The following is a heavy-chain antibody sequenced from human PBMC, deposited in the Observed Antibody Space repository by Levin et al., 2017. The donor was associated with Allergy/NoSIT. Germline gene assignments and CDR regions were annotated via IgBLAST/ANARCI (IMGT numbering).Heavy chain of an antibody. Sequence: SETLSLTCSVSGGSISRHFWSWIRQSPGKGLEYIGYISSSGITNYNPSLQSRVSISVDTSKNQFSLKVTSVTAADTAVYYCARAVGYTYGFLWWFDSWGQGTLVTVSS. V-gene: IGHV4-59*11. D-gene: IGHD3-3*01. CDR2: ISSSGIT. CDR3: ARAVGYTYGFLWWFDS. J-gene: IGHJ5*01. CDR1: GGSISRHF.